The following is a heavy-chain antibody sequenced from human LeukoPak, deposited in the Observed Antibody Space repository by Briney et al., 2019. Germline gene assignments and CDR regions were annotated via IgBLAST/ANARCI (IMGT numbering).Heavy chain of an antibody. CDR2: INPNSGGT. V-gene: IGHV1-2*02. D-gene: IGHD3-9*01. CDR1: GYTFTGHY. J-gene: IGHJ4*02. Sequence: ASVKVSCKASGYTFTGHYMHWVRQAPGQGLDGMGWINPNSGGTHYAQNFQGRITMTRDTSISTAYMELSRLRSDDTAVYYCARQPDYDILTGYYNPLDYWGQGPLVTVSS. CDR3: ARQPDYDILTGYYNPLDY.